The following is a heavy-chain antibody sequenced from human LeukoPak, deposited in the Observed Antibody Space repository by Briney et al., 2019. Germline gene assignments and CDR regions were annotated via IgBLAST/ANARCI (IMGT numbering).Heavy chain of an antibody. CDR2: ISSSSAYI. J-gene: IGHJ4*02. CDR3: ARSSGDTVDTTTMGSY. D-gene: IGHD5-18*01. V-gene: IGHV3-21*01. CDR1: GFTFSTYS. Sequence: GGSLRLSCAASGFTFSTYSMNWIRQAPGKGLEWVSSISSSSAYIYYADSVKGRFTISRDNAKNSLYLQMNSLRAEDTAVYYCARSSGDTVDTTTMGSYWGQGTLVTVSS.